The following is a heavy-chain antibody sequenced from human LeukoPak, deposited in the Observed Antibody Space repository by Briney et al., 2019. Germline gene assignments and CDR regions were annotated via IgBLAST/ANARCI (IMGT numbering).Heavy chain of an antibody. D-gene: IGHD2-2*01. Sequence: SETLSLTCTVSGGSISSYYWSWIRQPAGKRLEWIGRVYTSGSTNYNPSLKSRVTMSVDTSKNQFSLKLSSVTAADTAVYYCARDRKFVVVVPAASDAFDIWGQGTMVTVSS. CDR2: VYTSGST. CDR1: GGSISSYY. CDR3: ARDRKFVVVVPAASDAFDI. J-gene: IGHJ3*02. V-gene: IGHV4-4*07.